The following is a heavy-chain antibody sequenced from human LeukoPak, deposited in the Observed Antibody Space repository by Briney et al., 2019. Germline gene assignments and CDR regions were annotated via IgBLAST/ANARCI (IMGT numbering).Heavy chain of an antibody. V-gene: IGHV4-34*01. Sequence: PSETLSLTCAVYGGSFSGYYWSWIRQPPGKGLEWIGEINHSGSTNYNPSLKSRVTISVDTSKNQFSLKLSSVTAADTAVYYCARGRGVGDYWDQGTLVTVSS. CDR3: ARGRGVGDY. D-gene: IGHD3-10*01. CDR2: INHSGST. J-gene: IGHJ4*02. CDR1: GGSFSGYY.